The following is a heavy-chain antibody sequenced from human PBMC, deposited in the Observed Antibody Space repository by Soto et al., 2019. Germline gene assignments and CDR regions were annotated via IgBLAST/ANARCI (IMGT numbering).Heavy chain of an antibody. CDR1: GDSISTYH. CDR3: ARHAAAHSSGYRKYYFEY. J-gene: IGHJ4*02. D-gene: IGHD3-22*01. Sequence: SETLSLTCSVSGDSISTYHWSWIRQPPGKGLEWIGYIHYSGKTDYNSSLKSRVTISVDTSKNQFSLNLSSVTAADSAVYYCARHAAAHSSGYRKYYFEYWGQGALVTVSS. CDR2: IHYSGKT. V-gene: IGHV4-59*08.